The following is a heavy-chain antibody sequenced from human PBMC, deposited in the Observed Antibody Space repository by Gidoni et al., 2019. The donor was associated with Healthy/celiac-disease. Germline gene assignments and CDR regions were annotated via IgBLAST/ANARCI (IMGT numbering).Heavy chain of an antibody. CDR1: GFTFSSYA. Sequence: GSLRLSCAASGFTFSSYAMSWVRQAPGKGLEWVSAISGSGGSTYYADSVKGRFTISRDNSKNTLYLQMNSLRAEDTAVYYCAKELPYGILTGSHEIFDYWGQGTLVTVSS. V-gene: IGHV3-23*01. CDR3: AKELPYGILTGSHEIFDY. J-gene: IGHJ4*02. D-gene: IGHD3-9*01. CDR2: ISGSGGST.